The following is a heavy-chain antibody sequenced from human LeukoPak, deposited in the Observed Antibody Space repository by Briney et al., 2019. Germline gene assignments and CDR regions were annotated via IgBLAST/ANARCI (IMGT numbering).Heavy chain of an antibody. CDR3: ARHDYDEANWFDP. D-gene: IGHD4-17*01. CDR2: IYYSGST. V-gene: IGHV4-39*01. J-gene: IGHJ5*02. CDR1: GGSISSSSYY. Sequence: SETLSLTCTVPGGSISSSSYYWGWLRQPPGKGLEWVGSIYYSGSTYYNPSLKSRVTISVDTSKNQFSLKLSSVTAADTSVYYCARHDYDEANWFDPWGQGTLVTVSS.